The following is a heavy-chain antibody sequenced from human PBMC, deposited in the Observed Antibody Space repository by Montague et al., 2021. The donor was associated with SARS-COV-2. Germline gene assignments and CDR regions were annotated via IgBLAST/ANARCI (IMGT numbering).Heavy chain of an antibody. CDR2: IYDSVNV. V-gene: IGHV4-59*08. Sequence: SETLSLTCAVSVGSIINYYWSWIRQPPGRVLEWIAYIYDSVNVDYNPSLKSRVTILVDTSKNQFSLKLSSVTAADTAVYYCAAQTDYYYYSLDVWGQGTTATVS. J-gene: IGHJ6*01. CDR1: VGSIINYY. CDR3: AAQTDYYYYSLDV.